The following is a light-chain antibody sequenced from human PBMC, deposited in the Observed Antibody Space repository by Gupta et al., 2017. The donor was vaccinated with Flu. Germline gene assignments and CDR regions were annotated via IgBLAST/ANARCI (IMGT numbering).Light chain of an antibody. V-gene: IGKV1-5*03. CDR1: QSISSW. CDR3: QQDNSYSRT. J-gene: IGKJ1*01. Sequence: PSTLSASVGDIVSSTCRASQSISSWLAWHHQKPGKAPKLLIYKASMVESGLPSRFSGRGSATEFTLTISIRHPDDFTTCYCQQDNSYSRTFGQGTRVEMK. CDR2: KAS.